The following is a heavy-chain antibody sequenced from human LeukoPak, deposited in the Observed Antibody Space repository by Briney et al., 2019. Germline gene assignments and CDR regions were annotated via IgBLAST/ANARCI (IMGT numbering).Heavy chain of an antibody. J-gene: IGHJ4*02. CDR2: ISSSGSTI. Sequence: GGSLRLSCAASGFTFSDYYMSWIRQAPGKGLEWVSYISSSGSTIYYADSVKGRFTISRDNAKNSLYLQMNSLRAEDTAVSYCARDTLNYYDSSGYSGMDYWGQGTLVTVSS. V-gene: IGHV3-11*01. CDR3: ARDTLNYYDSSGYSGMDY. D-gene: IGHD3-22*01. CDR1: GFTFSDYY.